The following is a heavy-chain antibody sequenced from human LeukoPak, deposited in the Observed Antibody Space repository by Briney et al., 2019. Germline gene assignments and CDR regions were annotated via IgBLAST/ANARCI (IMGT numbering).Heavy chain of an antibody. CDR3: ARPHGRGAAAGSIDY. J-gene: IGHJ4*02. CDR2: IYYSGST. D-gene: IGHD6-13*01. CDR1: GGSISSSSYY. V-gene: IGHV4-39*01. Sequence: SETLSLTCTVSGGSISSSSYYWGWIRQPPGKGLEWIGSIYYSGSTYYNPSLKSRVTISVDTSKNQFSLKLSSVTAADTAVYYCARPHGRGAAAGSIDYWGQGTLVTVSS.